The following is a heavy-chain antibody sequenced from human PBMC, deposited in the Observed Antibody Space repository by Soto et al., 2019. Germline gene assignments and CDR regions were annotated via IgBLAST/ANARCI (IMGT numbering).Heavy chain of an antibody. J-gene: IGHJ4*02. CDR2: IKEDGSEK. D-gene: IGHD3-3*01. CDR3: ASLYDFCSGYFDY. Sequence: GGSLRLSCAASGFTFSSHLMNWVRQAPGKGLEWVATIKEDGSEKYYVDSVKGRFTISRDNAKNSLNLQMNSLRAEDTAVYYCASLYDFCSGYFDYWGQGTLVTVSS. CDR1: GFTFSSHL. V-gene: IGHV3-7*01.